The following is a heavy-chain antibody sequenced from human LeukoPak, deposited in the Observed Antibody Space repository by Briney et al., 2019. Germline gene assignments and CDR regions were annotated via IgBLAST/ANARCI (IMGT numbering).Heavy chain of an antibody. V-gene: IGHV4-59*01. CDR2: IYYSGSP. CDR1: GGSISSYC. Sequence: KPSETLSLTCTVSGGSISSYCWSWIRQPPGKGLEWIGYIYYSGSPNYNPSLKSRVIISVDTSNNQFSLNLSSVTAADTAVYYCARGRMGSSGWYDDYWGQGTLVTVSS. D-gene: IGHD6-19*01. J-gene: IGHJ4*02. CDR3: ARGRMGSSGWYDDY.